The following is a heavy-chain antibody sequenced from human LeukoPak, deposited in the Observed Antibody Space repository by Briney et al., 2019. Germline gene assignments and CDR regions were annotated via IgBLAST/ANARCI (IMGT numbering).Heavy chain of an antibody. CDR1: GFTFSTFN. Sequence: GGSLILSCAASGFTFSTFNMNWVRQAPGKGLEWVSFINTDGDYIVYADSVRGRFTISRDNPKNSLYLQMNSLSAEDTAEYYCARDLSITTWAFDFWGQGTMVTVS. CDR2: INTDGDYI. V-gene: IGHV3-21*01. J-gene: IGHJ3*01. CDR3: ARDLSITTWAFDF. D-gene: IGHD3-3*01.